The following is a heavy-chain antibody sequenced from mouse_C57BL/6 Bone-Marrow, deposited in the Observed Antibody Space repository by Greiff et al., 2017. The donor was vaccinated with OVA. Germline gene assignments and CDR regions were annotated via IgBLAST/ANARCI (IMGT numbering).Heavy chain of an antibody. CDR1: GYTFTSYW. J-gene: IGHJ3*01. V-gene: IGHV1-7*01. D-gene: IGHD3-2*02. Sequence: QVQLQQSGAELAKPGASVKLSCKASGYTFTSYWMHWVKQRPGQGLEWIGYINPSSGSTKYNQKFKDKATLTADKSSSTAYMQLSSLTYEDSAVYYCARRDSSGYGGFAYWGQGTLVTVSA. CDR2: INPSSGST. CDR3: ARRDSSGYGGFAY.